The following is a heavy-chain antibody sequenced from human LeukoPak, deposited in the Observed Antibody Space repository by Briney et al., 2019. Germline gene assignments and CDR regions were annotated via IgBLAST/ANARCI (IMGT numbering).Heavy chain of an antibody. CDR2: ISSTSSYI. D-gene: IGHD2-21*02. CDR3: ARSTVYAFDI. Sequence: PGGSLRLSCAASGFTFSSYSINWVRQAPGKGLEWVSSISSTSSYIYYADSVKGRFSISRDNAKNSLYLQMNSLRAEDTAVYYCARSTVYAFDIWGQGTMVTVSS. J-gene: IGHJ3*02. CDR1: GFTFSSYS. V-gene: IGHV3-21*01.